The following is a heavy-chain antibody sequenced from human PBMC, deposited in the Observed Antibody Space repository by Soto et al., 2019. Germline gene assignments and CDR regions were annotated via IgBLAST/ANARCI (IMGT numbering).Heavy chain of an antibody. CDR1: GFTFSTFA. J-gene: IGHJ6*02. CDR3: AKATAAAFTTQIVLGHYFYGMDV. D-gene: IGHD2-21*01. CDR2: ISGSGGGT. V-gene: IGHV3-23*01. Sequence: GGSLRLSCAASGFTFSTFAMNWVRQAPGKGLEWVSIISGSGGGTYSGDSVKGRFTISRDNSKNTLYLQMNSLRAEDTAVYYCAKATAAAFTTQIVLGHYFYGMDVWGQGTTVTVSS.